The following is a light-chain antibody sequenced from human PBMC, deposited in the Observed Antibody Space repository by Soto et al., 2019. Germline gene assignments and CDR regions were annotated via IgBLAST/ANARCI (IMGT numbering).Light chain of an antibody. J-gene: IGLJ3*02. Sequence: QSALTQPASVSGSPGRSITISCTGTSSDVGDYDYVSWYQQHPGKAPKLMIYEVRNRPSGVSNRFSGSKSGNTASLAISGLQAEDEANYYCSSYTNSNTWVFGGGTKLTVL. V-gene: IGLV2-14*01. CDR3: SSYTNSNTWV. CDR2: EVR. CDR1: SSDVGDYDY.